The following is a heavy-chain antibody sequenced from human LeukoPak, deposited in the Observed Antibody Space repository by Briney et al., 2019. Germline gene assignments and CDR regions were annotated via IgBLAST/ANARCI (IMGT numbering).Heavy chain of an antibody. CDR3: AKDLRSSGWYGGVDY. J-gene: IGHJ4*02. Sequence: GGSLRLSCAASGFSFNKYGKHWVRQAPGKGLEWVAFIRSDESHKYYGDSVRGRFIISRDNSKNTLYLQMNSLRVEDTAVYYCAKDLRSSGWYGGVDYWGQGTLVTVSS. D-gene: IGHD6-19*01. V-gene: IGHV3-30*02. CDR2: IRSDESHK. CDR1: GFSFNKYG.